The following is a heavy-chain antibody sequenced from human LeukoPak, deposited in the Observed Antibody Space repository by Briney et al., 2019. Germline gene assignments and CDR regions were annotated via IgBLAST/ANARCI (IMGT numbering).Heavy chain of an antibody. CDR3: ARGGEYYYGSGTYGAFDY. V-gene: IGHV3-23*01. Sequence: GGSLRLSCAASVFTFRSYGMSRVPQAPGGGLEWVSAISGSGGSTYSADCVKGRFTISRDNSKNTLYLQMNSLRAEDTAVYYCARGGEYYYGSGTYGAFDYWGQGTLVTVSS. CDR1: VFTFRSYG. J-gene: IGHJ4*02. D-gene: IGHD3-10*01. CDR2: ISGSGGST.